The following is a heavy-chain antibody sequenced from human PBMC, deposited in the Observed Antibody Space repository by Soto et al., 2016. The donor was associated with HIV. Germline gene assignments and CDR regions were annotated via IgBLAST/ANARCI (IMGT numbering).Heavy chain of an antibody. D-gene: IGHD1-26*01. Sequence: EVQLVESGGGLVQPGGSLRLSCAASRLTFNNYWMSWVRQAPGKGLEWVTNINQDGIDKNYVDSVKGRFTISRDNAKNSLHLQMNSLRVEDTAVYYCVRGSGREWFDPWGQGTLVTVS. J-gene: IGHJ5*02. V-gene: IGHV3-7*01. CDR1: RLTFNNYW. CDR3: VRGSGREWFDP. CDR2: INQDGIDK.